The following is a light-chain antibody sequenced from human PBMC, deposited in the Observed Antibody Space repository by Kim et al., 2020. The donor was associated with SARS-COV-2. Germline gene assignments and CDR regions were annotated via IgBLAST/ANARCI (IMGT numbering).Light chain of an antibody. J-gene: IGKJ1*01. CDR2: KAY. Sequence: ASVGDRVTITCRASQSISSWLAWYQQKPGKAPKLLIYKAYSLESGVPSSFSGSGSGTEFTLSISSLQPDDFATYYCQQYNSYSWTFGQGTKVDIK. CDR1: QSISSW. V-gene: IGKV1-5*03. CDR3: QQYNSYSWT.